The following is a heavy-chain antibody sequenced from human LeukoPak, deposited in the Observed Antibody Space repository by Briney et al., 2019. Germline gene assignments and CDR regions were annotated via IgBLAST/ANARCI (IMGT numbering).Heavy chain of an antibody. V-gene: IGHV3-21*01. CDR3: ARVTLRWLLPSHSDY. Sequence: GGSLRLSCAASGFTFSSYSMNWVRQAPGKGLEWVSSISSSSSYIYYADSVKGRFTISRDNAKNSLYLQMDSLRAEDTAVYYCARVTLRWLLPSHSDYCGQGTLVTVSS. CDR2: ISSSSSYI. J-gene: IGHJ4*02. CDR1: GFTFSSYS. D-gene: IGHD3-22*01.